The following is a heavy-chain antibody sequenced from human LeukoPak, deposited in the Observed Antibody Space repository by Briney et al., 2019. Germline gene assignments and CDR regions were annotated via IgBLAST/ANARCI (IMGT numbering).Heavy chain of an antibody. CDR2: ISYDGSNK. CDR3: AKDRCSSTSCYLGTPYYYGMDV. Sequence: GSLRLSCAASGFTFSSYGMHWVRQAPGKGLEWVAVISYDGSNKYYADSVKGRFTISRDNSKNTLYLQMYSLRAEDTAVYYCAKDRCSSTSCYLGTPYYYGMDVWGQGTTVTVSS. CDR1: GFTFSSYG. V-gene: IGHV3-30*18. D-gene: IGHD2-2*01. J-gene: IGHJ6*02.